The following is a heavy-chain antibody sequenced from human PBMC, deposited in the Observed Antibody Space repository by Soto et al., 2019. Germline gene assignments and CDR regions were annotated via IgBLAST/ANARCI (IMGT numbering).Heavy chain of an antibody. CDR2: ISAYNVNT. CDR1: GYNFTSYG. CDR3: ARDPSIYGGPEYYYCMDV. V-gene: IGHV1-18*01. Sequence: QVQLVQSGSEVKKPGASVKVSCKASGYNFTSYGISWVRQAPGKGLEWMGWISAYNVNTNYAQKLQGRVTMTTDTSTSTASMELRSLRSDDTAVYYCARDPSIYGGPEYYYCMDVWGHRTTVTVSS. J-gene: IGHJ6*02. D-gene: IGHD3-3*01.